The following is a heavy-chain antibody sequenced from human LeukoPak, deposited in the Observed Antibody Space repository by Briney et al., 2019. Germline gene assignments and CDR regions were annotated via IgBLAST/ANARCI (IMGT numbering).Heavy chain of an antibody. J-gene: IGHJ4*02. V-gene: IGHV3-30*03. CDR2: ISYDGSNK. D-gene: IGHD3-9*01. CDR1: GFTFSSYG. Sequence: PGGPLRLSCAASGFTFSSYGMPWVRQAPGKGLEWVAVISYDGSNKYYADSVKGRFTISRDNSKNTLYLQMNSLRAEDTAVYYCAREMTGMAFDYWGQGTLVTVSS. CDR3: AREMTGMAFDY.